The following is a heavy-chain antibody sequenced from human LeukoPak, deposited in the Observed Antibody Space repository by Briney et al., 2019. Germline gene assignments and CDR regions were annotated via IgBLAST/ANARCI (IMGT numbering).Heavy chain of an antibody. J-gene: IGHJ4*02. CDR3: ATPPGFSMVRGVIPIDY. D-gene: IGHD3-10*01. V-gene: IGHV3-23*01. CDR1: GFTFSSYA. CDR2: ISGSGGST. Sequence: HPGGSLRLSCAASGFTFSSYAMSWVRQAPGKGLEWVSAISGSGGSTYYADSVKGRFTISGDNSKNTLYLQMNSLRAEDTAVYYCATPPGFSMVRGVIPIDYWGQGTLVTVSS.